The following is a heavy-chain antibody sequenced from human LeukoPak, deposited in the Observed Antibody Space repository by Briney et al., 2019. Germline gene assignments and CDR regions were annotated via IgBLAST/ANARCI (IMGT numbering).Heavy chain of an antibody. CDR1: GFTFSSYG. D-gene: IGHD5-12*01. J-gene: IGHJ4*02. V-gene: IGHV3-30*18. CDR3: AKDWGYRRATPERGPFDY. CDR2: ISYDGSNK. Sequence: GGSLRLSCAASGFTFSSYGMHWVRQAPGKGLEWVAIISYDGSNKYYADSVKGRFTISRDNSKNTLYLQMNSLRPEDTALYYCAKDWGYRRATPERGPFDYWGQGTLVTVSS.